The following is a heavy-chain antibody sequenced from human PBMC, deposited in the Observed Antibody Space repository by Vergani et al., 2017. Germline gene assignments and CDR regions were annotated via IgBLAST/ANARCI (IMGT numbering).Heavy chain of an antibody. Sequence: QITLKESGPTLVKPTQTLTLTCTFSGFSLSTSGVGVGWIRQPPGKALEWLALIYWDDDKRYSPSLKSRLTITKDTSKNQVVLTMTNMDPVDTATYYCAKDMGIVVVTANAFDIWGQGTMVTVSS. J-gene: IGHJ3*02. CDR2: IYWDDDK. CDR3: AKDMGIVVVTANAFDI. D-gene: IGHD2-21*02. CDR1: GFSLSTSGVG. V-gene: IGHV2-5*02.